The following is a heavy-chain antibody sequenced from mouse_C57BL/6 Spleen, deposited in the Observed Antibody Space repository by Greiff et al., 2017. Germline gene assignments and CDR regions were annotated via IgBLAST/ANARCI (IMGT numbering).Heavy chain of an antibody. J-gene: IGHJ2*01. D-gene: IGHD2-10*02. Sequence: VKLQQPGAELVMPGASVKLSCKASGYTFTSYWMHWVKQRPGQGLEWIGEIDPSDSYTNYNQKFKGKSTLTVDKSSSTAYMQLSSLTSEDSAVYYCARRGYGNYVDYWGQGTTLTVSS. CDR2: IDPSDSYT. CDR1: GYTFTSYW. CDR3: ARRGYGNYVDY. V-gene: IGHV1-69*01.